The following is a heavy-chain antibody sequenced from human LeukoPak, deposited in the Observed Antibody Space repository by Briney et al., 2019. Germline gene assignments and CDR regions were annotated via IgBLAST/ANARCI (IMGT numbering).Heavy chain of an antibody. D-gene: IGHD1-1*01. J-gene: IGHJ4*02. CDR3: ARAGGRRGDFPSDY. V-gene: IGHV3-30-3*01. Sequence: PGRSLRLSCAASGFTFSSYAMHWVRQAPGKGLEWVAVISYDGGNKYYADSVKGRFTISRDNSKNTLYLQMNSLRAEDTAVYYCARAGGRRGDFPSDYWGQGTLVTVSS. CDR1: GFTFSSYA. CDR2: ISYDGGNK.